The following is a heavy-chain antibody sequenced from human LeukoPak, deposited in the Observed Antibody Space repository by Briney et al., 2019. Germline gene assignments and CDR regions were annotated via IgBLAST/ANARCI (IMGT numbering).Heavy chain of an antibody. D-gene: IGHD3-22*01. V-gene: IGHV4-4*02. Sequence: SETLSLTCAVSGGSISSSNWWSWVRQPPGKGLEWIGEIYHSGSTNYNPSLKSRVTIPVDKSKDQFSLKLSSVTAADTAVYYCARAPQGAYYYDSSGYYDYWGQGTLVTVSS. CDR3: ARAPQGAYYYDSSGYYDY. J-gene: IGHJ4*02. CDR2: IYHSGST. CDR1: GGSISSSNW.